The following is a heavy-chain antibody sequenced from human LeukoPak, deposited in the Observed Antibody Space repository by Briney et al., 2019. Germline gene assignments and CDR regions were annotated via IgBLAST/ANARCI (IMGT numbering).Heavy chain of an antibody. V-gene: IGHV4-34*01. CDR3: AMNNWGLDY. CDR2: INHSGST. D-gene: IGHD7-27*01. Sequence: SETLSLTCAVYGGSFSGYYWSWIRQPPGKGLEWIGEINHSGSTDYNPSLKSRVTISVDTSKNQFSLKLSSETAADTAVYYCAMNNWGLDYWGQGTLVTVSS. J-gene: IGHJ4*02. CDR1: GGSFSGYY.